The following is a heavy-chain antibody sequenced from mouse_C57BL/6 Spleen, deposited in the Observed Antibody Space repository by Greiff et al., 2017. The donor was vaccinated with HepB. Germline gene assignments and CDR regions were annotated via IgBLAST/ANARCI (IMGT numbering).Heavy chain of an antibody. CDR1: GFNIKDDY. CDR3: TTSPGSNWYFDV. V-gene: IGHV14-4*01. Sequence: EVRLVESGAELVRPGASVKLSCTASGFNIKDDYMHWVKQRPEQGLEGIGWMDPENGDTEYATKFQGKATITADTSSNTAYLQLSSLTSEDTAVYYCTTSPGSNWYFDVWGTGTTVTVSS. CDR2: MDPENGDT. D-gene: IGHD2-2*01. J-gene: IGHJ1*03.